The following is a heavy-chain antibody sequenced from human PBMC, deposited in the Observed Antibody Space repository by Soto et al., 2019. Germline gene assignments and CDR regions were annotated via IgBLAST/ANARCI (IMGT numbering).Heavy chain of an antibody. V-gene: IGHV3-23*01. CDR2: ISGSGVDT. CDR1: GFTFSSYA. D-gene: IGHD2-15*01. CDR3: ARVYCSGGSCSHLDY. Sequence: GGSLRLSCAASGFTFSSYAMSWVRQAPGKGLEWVSTISGSGVDTYYADSVRGRFTISRDNSKNPLYLQMTSLRAEDTALYHCARVYCSGGSCSHLDYWAQGPLVPVSP. J-gene: IGHJ4*02.